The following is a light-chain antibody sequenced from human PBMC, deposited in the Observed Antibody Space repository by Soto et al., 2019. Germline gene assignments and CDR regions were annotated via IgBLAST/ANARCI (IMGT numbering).Light chain of an antibody. CDR1: QSVSDW. J-gene: IGKJ2*01. CDR2: KAS. V-gene: IGKV1-5*03. Sequence: DIQMTQSPSTLSASVGDRVTLTCRASQSVSDWLAWYQQKPGKAPKLLIYKASNLESGVPSRFSGSESGRQFTFTISSLQPDDSATYSSQKYNTFSPYTLGQWTKLEIK. CDR3: QKYNTFSPYT.